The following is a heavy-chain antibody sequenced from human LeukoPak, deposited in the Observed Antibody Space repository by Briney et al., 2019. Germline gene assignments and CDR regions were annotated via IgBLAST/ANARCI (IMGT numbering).Heavy chain of an antibody. CDR2: IDPNSGGT. CDR3: ARASYYYDSSGYPGYYFDY. D-gene: IGHD3-22*01. V-gene: IGHV1-2*02. J-gene: IGHJ4*02. Sequence: ASVKVSCKASGYTFTNYYMHWVRQAPGQGLEWMGWIDPNSGGTNYAQKFQGRVTMTRDTSISTAYMELSRLRSDDTAVYYCARASYYYDSSGYPGYYFDYWGQGTLVTVSS. CDR1: GYTFTNYY.